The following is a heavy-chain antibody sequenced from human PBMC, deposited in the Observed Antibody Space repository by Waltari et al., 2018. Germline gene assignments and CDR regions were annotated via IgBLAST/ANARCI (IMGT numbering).Heavy chain of an antibody. V-gene: IGHV4-39*07. J-gene: IGHJ4*02. CDR2: IYYSGST. CDR1: GGSISSSSYY. CDR3: ARVVAATLFDY. Sequence: QLQLQESGPGLVKPSETLSLTCTVSGGSISSSSYYWGWIRQPPGKGLEWIGSIYYSGSTYYNPYLKSRVTISVDTSKNQFSLKLSSVTAADTAVYYCARVVAATLFDYWGQGTLVTVSS. D-gene: IGHD2-15*01.